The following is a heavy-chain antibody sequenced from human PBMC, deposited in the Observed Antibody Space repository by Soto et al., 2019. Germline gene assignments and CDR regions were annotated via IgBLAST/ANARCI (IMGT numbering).Heavy chain of an antibody. J-gene: IGHJ4*02. CDR1: GDTFTDYY. CDR2: VNPSGGHT. V-gene: IGHV1-46*01. D-gene: IGHD2-21*02. CDR3: ARGGHVVVVTAAVDY. Sequence: QVQLVQSGAEVKKPGASVKVSCKASGDTFTDYYIHWVRQAPGQGLEWMGTVNPSGGHTTYAQHFLGRMTMTRDTSTSTLYMELTSLTSEDTAIYYCARGGHVVVVTAAVDYWGQGTLVTVSS.